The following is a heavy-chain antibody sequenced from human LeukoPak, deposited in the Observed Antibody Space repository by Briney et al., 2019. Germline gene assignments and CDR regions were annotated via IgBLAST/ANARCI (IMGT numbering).Heavy chain of an antibody. CDR1: VGSFSGYY. CDR3: ARGYYGSGSHCCHMDV. Sequence: SETLSLTCAVYVGSFSGYYWSWIHQPPGKGLEWIGEINHSGSTNYNSSLKSRVTISVDTSKNQFSLKLSSVTAADTAVYYCARGYYGSGSHCCHMDVWGKGTTITV. J-gene: IGHJ6*03. D-gene: IGHD3-10*01. CDR2: INHSGST. V-gene: IGHV4-34*01.